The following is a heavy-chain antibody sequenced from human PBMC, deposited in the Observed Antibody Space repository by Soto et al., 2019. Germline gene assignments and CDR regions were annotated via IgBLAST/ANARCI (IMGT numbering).Heavy chain of an antibody. CDR3: ARLAYCGGDCYLYYYYGMDV. Sequence: EVQLVESGGGLVQPGRSLRLSCAASGFTFDDYAMHWVRQAPGKGLEWVSGISWNSGSIGYADSVKGRFTISRDNAKNSLYLQMNSLRAEDTAVYYCARLAYCGGDCYLYYYYGMDVWGQGTTVTVSS. J-gene: IGHJ6*02. CDR2: ISWNSGSI. CDR1: GFTFDDYA. D-gene: IGHD2-21*02. V-gene: IGHV3-9*01.